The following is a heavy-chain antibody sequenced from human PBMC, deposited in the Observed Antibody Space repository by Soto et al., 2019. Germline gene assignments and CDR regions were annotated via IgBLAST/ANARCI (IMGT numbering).Heavy chain of an antibody. J-gene: IGHJ4*02. CDR1: GFTFSNYA. Sequence: GGSLRLSCAASGFTFSNYAMSWVRQAPGKGLEWVSRISGSAASAYYADSVKGRFTISRDNSKNTLYLQMYSLRAEYTAVYYCAKERSSGWTDTFDYWGRGSLVTGS. V-gene: IGHV3-23*01. D-gene: IGHD6-19*01. CDR3: AKERSSGWTDTFDY. CDR2: ISGSAASA.